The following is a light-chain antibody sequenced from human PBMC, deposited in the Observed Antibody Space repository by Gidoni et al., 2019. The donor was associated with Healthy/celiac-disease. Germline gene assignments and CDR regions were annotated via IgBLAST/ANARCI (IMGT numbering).Light chain of an antibody. CDR2: AAS. J-gene: IGKJ1*01. V-gene: IGKV1-27*01. CDR1: PGLSHH. CDR3: QKYNRAPWT. Sequence: IQMTQSPSSLSASVGDRVTTTCRASPGLSHHLAWYQQKPGKVPKLLIYAASTLQSWVPSRFSGSGSGTGFTITISSLKTGDVATYYCQKYNRAPWTFGQGTKVEIK.